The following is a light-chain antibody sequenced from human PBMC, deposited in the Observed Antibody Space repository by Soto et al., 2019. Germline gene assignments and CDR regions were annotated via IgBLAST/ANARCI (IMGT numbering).Light chain of an antibody. Sequence: EIVLTQSPATLSLSPGERATVSCRASPSVSSYLAWYQQKPGQAPRLLIYDASNRATGIPARFGGSGSGTDFTLTISSLEPEDFAVYYCQQRSNWPWPFGQGTKVEIK. V-gene: IGKV3-11*01. CDR1: PSVSSY. CDR3: QQRSNWPWP. CDR2: DAS. J-gene: IGKJ1*01.